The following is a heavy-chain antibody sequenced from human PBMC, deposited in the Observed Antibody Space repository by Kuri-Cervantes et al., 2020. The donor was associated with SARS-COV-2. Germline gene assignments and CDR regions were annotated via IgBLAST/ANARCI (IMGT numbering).Heavy chain of an antibody. CDR3: ARHNYDFWSGPVDY. CDR2: IYYSGST. V-gene: IGHV4-39*01. Sequence: SETLSLTGTVSGGSISSSSYYWGWIRQPPGKGLEWIGSIYYSGSTYYNPSLKSRVTISVDTSKNQFSLKLSSVTAADTAVYYCARHNYDFWSGPVDYWGQGTLVTVSS. D-gene: IGHD3-3*01. CDR1: GGSISSSSYY. J-gene: IGHJ4*02.